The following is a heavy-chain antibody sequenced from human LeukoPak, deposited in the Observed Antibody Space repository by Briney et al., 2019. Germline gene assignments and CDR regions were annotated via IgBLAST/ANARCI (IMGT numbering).Heavy chain of an antibody. D-gene: IGHD1-20*01. CDR1: GFTFSSYE. CDR3: ARDLSNNWKLDY. CDR2: ISSSGSTI. V-gene: IGHV3-48*03. J-gene: IGHJ4*02. Sequence: GGSLRLSCAASGFTFSSYEMNWVRQAPGKGLEWVSYISSSGSTIYYADSVKGRFTISRDNAKNSLYLQMNSLRAEDTAVYYCARDLSNNWKLDYWGQGTLVTVSS.